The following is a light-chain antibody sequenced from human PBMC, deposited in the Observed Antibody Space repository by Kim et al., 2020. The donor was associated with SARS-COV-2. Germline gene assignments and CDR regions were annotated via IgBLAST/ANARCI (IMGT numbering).Light chain of an antibody. J-gene: IGKJ1*01. CDR2: EAY. CDR3: QQRSKWPLT. CDR1: QSVSSF. Sequence: LSPGERAAPACRASQSVSSFIAVYQQKPGQAPRRHIYEAYTRATGIPARFSGSGSGTDFTLPTSSLEPEYCAVYYCQQRSKWPLTFGQGTKVDIK. V-gene: IGKV3-11*01.